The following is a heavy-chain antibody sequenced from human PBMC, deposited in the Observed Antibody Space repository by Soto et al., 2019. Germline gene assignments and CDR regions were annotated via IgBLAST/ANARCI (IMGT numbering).Heavy chain of an antibody. CDR1: GGSFSGYY. CDR3: ARGEGYCSSTSCYWWFDP. Sequence: ASETLSLTCAVYGGSFSGYYWSWIRQPPGKGLEWIGEINHSGSTNYNPSLKSRVTISVDTSRNQFSLKLSSVTAADTAVYYCARGEGYCSSTSCYWWFDPWGQGTLVTVSS. J-gene: IGHJ5*02. V-gene: IGHV4-34*01. D-gene: IGHD2-2*01. CDR2: INHSGST.